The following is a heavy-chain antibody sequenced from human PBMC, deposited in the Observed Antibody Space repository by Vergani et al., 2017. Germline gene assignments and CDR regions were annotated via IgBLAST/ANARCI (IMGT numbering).Heavy chain of an antibody. CDR1: GGSFSGYY. J-gene: IGHJ6*02. D-gene: IGHD3-10*01. Sequence: QVQLQQWGAGLLKPSETLSLTCAVYGGSFSGYYWSWIRQPPGKGLEWIGEINHSGCTNYNPSLKSRVTISVDTSKNQSSLKLSSVTAAHTAVYYCARGRGGVTMVRGVIVRGYGMDVWGQGSTVTVSS. CDR3: ARGRGGVTMVRGVIVRGYGMDV. V-gene: IGHV4-34*01. CDR2: INHSGCT.